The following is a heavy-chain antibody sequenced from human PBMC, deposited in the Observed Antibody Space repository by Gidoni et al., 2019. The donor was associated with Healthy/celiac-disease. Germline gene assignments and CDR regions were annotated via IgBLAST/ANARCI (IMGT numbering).Heavy chain of an antibody. CDR2: ISSISSYI. CDR1: GFTFSSYR. D-gene: IGHD6-19*01. Sequence: EVQLVESGGGVVRPGGSLRRSCAASGFTFSSYRMTWVRQAPGKERELVAAISSISSYIYYADSVKGRFTISSDNAKNSLYLQMISLRAEYTAVYYCSSDSIRGHSGWHTGRVGFDYWGQGTLVTVSS. CDR3: SSDSIRGHSGWHTGRVGFDY. J-gene: IGHJ4*02. V-gene: IGHV3-21*01.